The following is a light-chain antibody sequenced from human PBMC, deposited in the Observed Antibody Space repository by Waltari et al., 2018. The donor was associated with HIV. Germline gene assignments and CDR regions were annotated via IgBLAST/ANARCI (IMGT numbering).Light chain of an antibody. CDR3: VTWADRSSGPVV. CDR2: RNN. J-gene: IGLJ2*01. V-gene: IGLV1-47*01. Sequence: QSVLTQPPSASGTPGQRITISCSGSSSKIGNNYVHWYQHLPGTAPKLLISRNNQRASGVPDRFSGSKSGTSASLAIRWLRSEDEADYYCVTWADRSSGPVVFGGGTKVTVL. CDR1: SSKIGNNY.